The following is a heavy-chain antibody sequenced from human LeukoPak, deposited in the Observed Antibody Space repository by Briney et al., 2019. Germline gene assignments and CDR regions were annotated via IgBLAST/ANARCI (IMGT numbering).Heavy chain of an antibody. D-gene: IGHD3-22*01. Sequence: VASVKVSCKASGFTFTSSAVQWVRQARGQRLEWIGWIVVGSGNTNYAQKFQERVTITRDMSTSTAYMELSSLRSEDTAVYYCAADPPLLYYYHSSGSTWGQGTLVTVSS. CDR1: GFTFTSSA. V-gene: IGHV1-58*01. J-gene: IGHJ5*02. CDR3: AADPPLLYYYHSSGST. CDR2: IVVGSGNT.